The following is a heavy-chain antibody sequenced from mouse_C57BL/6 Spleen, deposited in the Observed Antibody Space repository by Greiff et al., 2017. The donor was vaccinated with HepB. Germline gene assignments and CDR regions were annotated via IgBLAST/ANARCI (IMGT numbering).Heavy chain of an antibody. CDR2: IHPSDSDT. D-gene: IGHD1-1*01. CDR3: ARPAYYGSSTLFAY. Sequence: FTSYWMHWVKQRPGQGLEWIGRIHPSDSDTNYNQKFKGKATLTVDKSSSTAYMQLSSLTSEDSAVYYCARPAYYGSSTLFAYWGQGTLVTVSA. J-gene: IGHJ3*01. CDR1: FTSYW. V-gene: IGHV1-74*01.